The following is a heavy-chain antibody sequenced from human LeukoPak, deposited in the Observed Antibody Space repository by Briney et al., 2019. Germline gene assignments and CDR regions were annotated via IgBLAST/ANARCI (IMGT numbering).Heavy chain of an antibody. Sequence: ASVKVSCKASGYTFTSYVINWVGQATGQGVEGVGWMNPNSGNTGYAQKFQGRVTMPRNASISTAYRELSSLRSEDTAVYYCSRVVVVARAFDYWGQGTLVTVSS. CDR3: SRVVVVARAFDY. J-gene: IGHJ4*02. V-gene: IGHV1-8*01. CDR1: GYTFTSYV. CDR2: MNPNSGNT. D-gene: IGHD2-21*01.